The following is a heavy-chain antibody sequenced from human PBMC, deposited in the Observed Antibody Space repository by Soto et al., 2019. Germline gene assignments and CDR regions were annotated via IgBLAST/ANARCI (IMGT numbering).Heavy chain of an antibody. CDR3: AREGYSGYDSY. CDR2: IYYSGST. J-gene: IGHJ4*02. CDR1: GGSISSGGYY. D-gene: IGHD5-12*01. Sequence: QVQLQESGPGLVKPSQTLSLTCTVSGGSISSGGYYWSWIRQHPGKGLEWIGYIYYSGSTYYNPSLKSRXTXAXATSKNQFSLKLSSVTAADTAVYYCAREGYSGYDSYWGQGTLVTVSS. V-gene: IGHV4-31*03.